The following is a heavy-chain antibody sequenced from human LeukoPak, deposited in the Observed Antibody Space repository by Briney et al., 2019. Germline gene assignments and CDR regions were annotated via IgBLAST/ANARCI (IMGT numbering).Heavy chain of an antibody. J-gene: IGHJ4*02. CDR3: AKGVLYYYDSSGSPFAY. CDR1: GFTFSKYW. V-gene: IGHV3-7*03. D-gene: IGHD3-22*01. CDR2: IKQDGSEK. Sequence: GGSLRLSCAAPGFTFSKYWMSWVRQAPGKGLEWVANIKQDGSEKYYVDSVKGRFTISRDNAKNSLYLQMNSLRAEDTAVYYCAKGVLYYYDSSGSPFAYWGQGTLVTVSS.